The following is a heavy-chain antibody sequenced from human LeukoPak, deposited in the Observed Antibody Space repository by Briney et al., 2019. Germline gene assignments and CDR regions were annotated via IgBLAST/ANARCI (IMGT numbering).Heavy chain of an antibody. D-gene: IGHD6-19*01. CDR2: INYSGST. Sequence: SETLSLTCTVSGGSISGYYWSWIRQPPGKGLEWIGYINYSGSTNYNPSLKSRVTISVDTSKKNQFSLKLSSVTAADTAVYYCARGLGGSSGCFGYWGQGTLVTVSS. J-gene: IGHJ4*02. CDR3: ARGLGGSSGCFGY. CDR1: GGSISGYY. V-gene: IGHV4-59*08.